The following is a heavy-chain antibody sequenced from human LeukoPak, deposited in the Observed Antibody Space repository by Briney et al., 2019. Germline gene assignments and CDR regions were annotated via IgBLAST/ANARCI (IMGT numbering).Heavy chain of an antibody. Sequence: QPGGSLRLSCAASGFTFSSYGMHWVRQAPGKGLEWVAVISYDGSNKYYADSVKGRFTISRDNSKNTLYLQMNSLRAEDTAVYYCAKASGYYYGSGSYSPDYWGQGTLVTVSS. CDR1: GFTFSSYG. J-gene: IGHJ4*02. CDR2: ISYDGSNK. V-gene: IGHV3-30*18. D-gene: IGHD3-10*01. CDR3: AKASGYYYGSGSYSPDY.